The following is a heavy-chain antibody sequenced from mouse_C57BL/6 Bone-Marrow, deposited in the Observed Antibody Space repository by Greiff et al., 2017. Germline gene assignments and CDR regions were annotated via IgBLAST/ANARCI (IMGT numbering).Heavy chain of an antibody. CDR1: GYTFTSYW. J-gene: IGHJ3*01. V-gene: IGHV1-52*01. CDR2: IDPSDSET. Sequence: QVQLQQPGAELVRPGSSVKLSCKASGYTFTSYWMHWVKQRPIQGLEWIGNIDPSDSETHYNQKFKDKATLTVDKSSSTAYMQLSSLTSEDSAVYYCATNYDYDRFAYWGQGTLVTVSA. D-gene: IGHD2-4*01. CDR3: ATNYDYDRFAY.